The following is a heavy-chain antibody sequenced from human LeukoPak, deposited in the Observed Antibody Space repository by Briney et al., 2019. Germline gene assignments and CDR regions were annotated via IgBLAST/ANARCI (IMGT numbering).Heavy chain of an antibody. CDR1: GGSISSGSYY. V-gene: IGHV4-61*02. CDR2: IYTSGST. Sequence: PSQTLSLTCTVSGGSISSGSYYWSWIRQPAGKGLEWIGRIYTSGSTNYNPSLKSRVTISVDTCKNQVSLKLSSVTAADTAVYYCAREKKSGYDSGMVDWFDPWGQGTLVTVSS. CDR3: AREKKSGYDSGMVDWFDP. D-gene: IGHD5-12*01. J-gene: IGHJ5*02.